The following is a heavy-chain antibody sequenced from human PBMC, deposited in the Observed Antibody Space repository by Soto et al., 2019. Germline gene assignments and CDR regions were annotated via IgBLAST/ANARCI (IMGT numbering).Heavy chain of an antibody. CDR1: GFSRTSAW. J-gene: IGHJ5*01. Sequence: SREAPGFSRTSAWISRVGQTPGKGLEWMGIIYPGDSDIRYSPSFQGQVTISVDKSINTAYLQWNSLKASYTGVYYCARHSTSRPLEAWDQGTLATVSS. D-gene: IGHD3-3*02. CDR3: ARHSTSRPLEA. CDR2: IYPGDSDI. V-gene: IGHV5-51*01.